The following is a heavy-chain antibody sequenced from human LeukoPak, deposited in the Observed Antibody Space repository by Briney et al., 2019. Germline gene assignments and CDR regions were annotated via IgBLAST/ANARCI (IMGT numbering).Heavy chain of an antibody. D-gene: IGHD2-2*01. CDR2: INHSGST. J-gene: IGHJ2*01. CDR3: AREIPSRYFDL. CDR1: GGSSSGYY. Sequence: SETLPLTCAVYGGSSSGYYWSWIRQPPGKGLEWIGEINHSGSTNYNPSLKSRVTISVDTSKNQFSLKLSSVTAADTAVYYCAREIPSRYFDLWGRGTLVTVSS. V-gene: IGHV4-34*01.